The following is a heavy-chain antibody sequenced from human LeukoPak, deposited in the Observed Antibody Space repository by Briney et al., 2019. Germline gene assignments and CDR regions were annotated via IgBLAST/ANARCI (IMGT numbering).Heavy chain of an antibody. V-gene: IGHV3-43*01. CDR3: AKELDTMFFDY. D-gene: IGHD3-10*02. J-gene: IGHJ4*02. CDR2: AGWAGGTA. CDR1: GFNFDRYT. Sequence: GGSLRLSCATSGFNFDRYTIHWVRHAPGKGLEWVSLAGWAGGTAFYSDSVRGRFTISRDSGRKSVYLQMNSLTTDDTAFYFCAKELDTMFFDYWGQGALVTVSS.